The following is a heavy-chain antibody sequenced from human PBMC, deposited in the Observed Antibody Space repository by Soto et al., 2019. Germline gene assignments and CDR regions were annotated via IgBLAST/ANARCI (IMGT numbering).Heavy chain of an antibody. V-gene: IGHV3-23*01. CDR1: GFTFSNYA. CDR2: ISDSGGCT. CDR3: TKGKRSRDY. Sequence: EVQLLESGGGLVQPGGSLRLSCAASGFTFSNYAMNWVRQAPGKGPEWVSRISDSGGCTYYADSVKGRFTISRDNSDNPRDLQMNGLKAEDTAIYYCTKGKRSRDYWGQGTMVTGSS. J-gene: IGHJ4*02. D-gene: IGHD3-10*01.